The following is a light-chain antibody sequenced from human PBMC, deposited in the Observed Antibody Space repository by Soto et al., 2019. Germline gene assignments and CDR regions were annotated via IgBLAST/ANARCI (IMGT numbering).Light chain of an antibody. Sequence: QSVLTQPASVSGSPGQWITISCTGTSSDVGGYNYVSWYQQHPGKAPKLMMYDVSNRPSGVSNRFSGSKSGNTASLTISGLQAEDEADYYCSSYTSSSTLVVFGGGTKLTVL. CDR2: DVS. V-gene: IGLV2-14*01. CDR3: SSYTSSSTLVV. CDR1: SSDVGGYNY. J-gene: IGLJ2*01.